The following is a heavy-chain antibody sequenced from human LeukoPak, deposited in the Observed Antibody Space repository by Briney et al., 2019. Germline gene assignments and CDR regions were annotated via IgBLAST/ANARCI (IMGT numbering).Heavy chain of an antibody. V-gene: IGHV4-61*02. CDR2: IYTSGST. D-gene: IGHD3-3*01. CDR1: GGSISSGSYY. Sequence: SETLSLTCTVSGGSISSGSYYWSWIRQPAGKGLEWIGRIYTSGSTNYNPSLKSRVTISVDTSKNQFSLKLSSVTAADTAVYYCARGRGYDFWSGYYGIWGQGTMVTVSS. J-gene: IGHJ3*02. CDR3: ARGRGYDFWSGYYGI.